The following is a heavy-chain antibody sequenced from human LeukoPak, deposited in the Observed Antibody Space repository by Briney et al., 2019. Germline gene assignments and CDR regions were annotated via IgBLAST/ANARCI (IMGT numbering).Heavy chain of an antibody. Sequence: SVKVSCKASGGTFSSYAISWVRQAPGQGREWMGGIIPIFGTANYAQKFQGRVTITTDESTSTAYMELSSLRSEDTAVYYCARAIAAAGTVAFDIWGQGTMVTVSS. CDR3: ARAIAAAGTVAFDI. CDR1: GGTFSSYA. J-gene: IGHJ3*02. V-gene: IGHV1-69*05. D-gene: IGHD6-13*01. CDR2: IIPIFGTA.